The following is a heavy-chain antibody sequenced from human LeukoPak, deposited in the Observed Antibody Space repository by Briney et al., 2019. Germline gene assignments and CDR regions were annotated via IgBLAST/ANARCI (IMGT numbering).Heavy chain of an antibody. CDR3: GTTTLSATWNY. J-gene: IGHJ4*02. CDR2: TDRGGDT. Sequence: GGSLRLSCAASGFTVNNIYMSWVRQAPGKGLEWVSVTDRGGDTRYADPVKGRFTVSRDNSENTLYLQMNSLRVDDTAVCYCGTTTLSATWNYWGQGTLVTVSS. D-gene: IGHD3-16*02. CDR1: GFTVNNIY. V-gene: IGHV3-53*01.